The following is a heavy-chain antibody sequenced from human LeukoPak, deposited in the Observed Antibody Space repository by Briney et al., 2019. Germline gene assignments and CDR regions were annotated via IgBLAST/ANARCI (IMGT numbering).Heavy chain of an antibody. D-gene: IGHD1-14*01. V-gene: IGHV1-69*13. CDR3: ARDRRRYDYYYYYMDV. Sequence: SVKVSFKASGGTFTSYAISWVRQAPGQGLEWMGGIIPIFGTANYAQKFQGRVTITADESTSTAYMELSSLRSEDTAVYYCARDRRRYDYYYYYMDVWGKGTTVTVSS. CDR2: IIPIFGTA. CDR1: GGTFTSYA. J-gene: IGHJ6*03.